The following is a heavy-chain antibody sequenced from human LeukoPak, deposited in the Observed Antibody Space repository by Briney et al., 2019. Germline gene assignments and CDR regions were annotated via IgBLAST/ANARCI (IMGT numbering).Heavy chain of an antibody. Sequence: GGSLRLSCAASGFTFSSYAMSWVRQAPGKGLEWVSAISGSGGSTYYADSVKGRFTISRDNSKNTLYLQMNSLRAEDTAVYYCAKALIPNYYDSSGISYFDYWGQGTLVTVSS. D-gene: IGHD3-22*01. CDR3: AKALIPNYYDSSGISYFDY. J-gene: IGHJ4*02. V-gene: IGHV3-23*01. CDR1: GFTFSSYA. CDR2: ISGSGGST.